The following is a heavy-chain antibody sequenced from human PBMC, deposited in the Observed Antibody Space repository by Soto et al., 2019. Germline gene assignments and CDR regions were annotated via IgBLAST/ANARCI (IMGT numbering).Heavy chain of an antibody. Sequence: GASVKVSCKASGGTFSSYAISWVRQAPGQGLEWMGGIIPIFGTANYAQKFQGRVTITADESTSTAYMELSSLRSEDTAVYYCARSRGQQLATCYYYGMDVWGQGTTVTVSS. CDR3: ARSRGQQLATCYYYGMDV. J-gene: IGHJ6*02. CDR2: IIPIFGTA. V-gene: IGHV1-69*13. CDR1: GGTFSSYA. D-gene: IGHD6-13*01.